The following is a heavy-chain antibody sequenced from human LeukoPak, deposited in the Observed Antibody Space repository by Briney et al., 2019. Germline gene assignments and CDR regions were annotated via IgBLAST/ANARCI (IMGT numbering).Heavy chain of an antibody. D-gene: IGHD3-10*02. V-gene: IGHV3-64*01. CDR2: ISSDGGST. CDR1: GFTFSSYA. Sequence: PGGSLRLSCAASGFTFSSYAMHWVRQAPGKGLEYVSAISSDGGSTYSAKSVEGRFTLSRDNAKHSLYLQMNSLRAEDTAVYYCVRDDVLSLGISFDLWGRGTLVTVSS. CDR3: VRDDVLSLGISFDL. J-gene: IGHJ2*01.